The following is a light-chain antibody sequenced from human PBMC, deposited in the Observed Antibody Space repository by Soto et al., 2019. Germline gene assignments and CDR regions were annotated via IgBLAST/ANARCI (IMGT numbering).Light chain of an antibody. J-gene: IGKJ2*03. CDR2: DAS. CDR3: QQSNCYSSG. Sequence: IPLTQSPSTLSASVGDRVAIPCRASQGISSWLAWYQQKPGKAPKLLIYDASSLESGVPSRFSGSGSGTEFTLTISILQPDDFTTYYCQQSNCYSSGFGPGTKLDI. V-gene: IGKV1-5*01. CDR1: QGISSW.